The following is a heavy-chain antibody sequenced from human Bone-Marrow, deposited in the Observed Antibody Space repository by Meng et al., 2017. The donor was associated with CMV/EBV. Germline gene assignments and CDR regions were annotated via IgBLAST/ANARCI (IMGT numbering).Heavy chain of an antibody. V-gene: IGHV1-69*10. CDR1: GHTFSNYG. D-gene: IGHD6-19*01. CDR3: ARDGEQWLVGGRTYYYYGMDV. J-gene: IGHJ6*02. Sequence: SVKVSCKASGHTFSNYGINWVRQAPGQGLEWMGWIIPILGIANYAQKFQGRVTITADKSTSTAYMELSSLRSEDTAVYYCARDGEQWLVGGRTYYYYGMDVWGQGTTVTVSS. CDR2: IIPILGIA.